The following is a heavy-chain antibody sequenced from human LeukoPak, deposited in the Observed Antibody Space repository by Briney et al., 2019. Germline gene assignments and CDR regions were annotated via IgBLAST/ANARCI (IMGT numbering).Heavy chain of an antibody. CDR1: GFPFRGYW. J-gene: IGHJ5*02. Sequence: SGGSLRLSCAASGFPFRGYWMHWVRQAPGKGLVWVSRIDDDGAGTTYADSVKGRFTISRDNAKNTLYLQMNSLRVEDTAVYYCARSASGYDAWGQGTLVTVSS. D-gene: IGHD5-12*01. CDR2: IDDDGAGT. V-gene: IGHV3-74*01. CDR3: ARSASGYDA.